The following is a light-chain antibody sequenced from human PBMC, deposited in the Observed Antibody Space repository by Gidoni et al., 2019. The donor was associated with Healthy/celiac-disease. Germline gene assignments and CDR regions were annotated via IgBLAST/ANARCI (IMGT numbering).Light chain of an antibody. Sequence: QSPLTQPASVSGSPGPSITISCTGTSSDVGGYNYVSWYQQHPGKAPKLMIYDVSNRPSGVSNRFSGSKSGNTASLTISGLQAEDEADYYCSSYTSSSTVVFGGGTKLTVL. CDR3: SSYTSSSTVV. J-gene: IGLJ2*01. V-gene: IGLV2-14*03. CDR1: SSDVGGYNY. CDR2: DVS.